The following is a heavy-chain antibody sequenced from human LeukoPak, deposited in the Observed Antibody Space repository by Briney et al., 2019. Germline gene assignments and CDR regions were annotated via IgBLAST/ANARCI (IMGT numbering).Heavy chain of an antibody. J-gene: IGHJ5*02. CDR1: GFTFSSYS. CDR3: ARDAVITMVRGINWFDP. Sequence: SGGSLRLSCAASGFTFSSYSMNWVRQAPGKGLEWVSSISSSSSYIYYADSVKGRFTISRDNAKNSLYLQMNSLRAEDTAVYYCARDAVITMVRGINWFDPWGQGTLVTVSS. D-gene: IGHD3-10*01. V-gene: IGHV3-21*01. CDR2: ISSSSSYI.